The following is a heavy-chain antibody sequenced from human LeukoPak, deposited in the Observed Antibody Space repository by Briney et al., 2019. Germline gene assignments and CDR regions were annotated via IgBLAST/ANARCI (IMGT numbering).Heavy chain of an antibody. D-gene: IGHD3-10*01. CDR2: MNSNSGNR. CDR1: GYTFTNYG. Sequence: ASVKVSCKASGYTFTNYGIMWVRQATGQGPEWMGWMNSNSGNRGYAQKFQGRVTMTRDTSINTAYMELHSLTSEDTAVYYCARGRGGTVVRGYLDYWGQGTLVTVSS. CDR3: ARGRGGTVVRGYLDY. V-gene: IGHV1-8*01. J-gene: IGHJ4*02.